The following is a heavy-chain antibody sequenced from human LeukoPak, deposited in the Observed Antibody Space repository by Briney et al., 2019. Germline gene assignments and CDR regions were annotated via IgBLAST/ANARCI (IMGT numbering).Heavy chain of an antibody. Sequence: PGGSLRLSCAASGFTFSGYYMSWIRQAPGKGLEWVAYISSSGSTKYYADSVKGRFTISRDNAKNSLFLQMNSLRAEDTAVYYCAKDGAGDYGSGSYYDHWGQGTLVTVSS. CDR1: GFTFSGYY. V-gene: IGHV3-11*01. CDR3: AKDGAGDYGSGSYYDH. J-gene: IGHJ4*02. D-gene: IGHD3-10*01. CDR2: ISSSGSTK.